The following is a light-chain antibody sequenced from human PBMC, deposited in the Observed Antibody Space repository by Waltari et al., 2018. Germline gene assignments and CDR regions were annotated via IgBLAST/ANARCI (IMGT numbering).Light chain of an antibody. J-gene: IGLJ1*01. V-gene: IGLV2-14*01. CDR3: GSYTSSSTFV. Sequence: QSALTQPASVSGSPGQSITISCTGTSSDVDDYNFVSWYQQNPGKAPKLVIYDVTKRPSGVSNRFSGSKSGNTASLTISGLQAEDEADYYCGSYTSSSTFVFGPGTMVTVL. CDR1: SSDVDDYNF. CDR2: DVT.